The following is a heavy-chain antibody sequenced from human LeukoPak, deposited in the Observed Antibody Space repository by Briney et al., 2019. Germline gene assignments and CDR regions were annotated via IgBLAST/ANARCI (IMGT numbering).Heavy chain of an antibody. CDR1: GGSISSSSYY. CDR2: ISGSAGST. CDR3: AKLSREQWLGFDY. Sequence: ETLSLTCTVSGGSISSSSYYWGWIRQPPGKGLEWVSSISGSAGSTYYADSVKGRFTISRDNSRNTLYLESNTLRAEDTAVYYCAKLSREQWLGFDYWGQGTLVTVSS. V-gene: IGHV3-23*01. D-gene: IGHD6-19*01. J-gene: IGHJ4*02.